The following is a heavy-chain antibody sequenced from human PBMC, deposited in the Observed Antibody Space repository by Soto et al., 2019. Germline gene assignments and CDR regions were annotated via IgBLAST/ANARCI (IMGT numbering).Heavy chain of an antibody. V-gene: IGHV3-23*01. J-gene: IGHJ5*02. CDR2: ISGTGVPT. CDR1: GFTFSDYA. Sequence: EVQLLESGGGLVQPGGSLRLFCAASGFTFSDYAMSWVRQAPGKGLECLSLISGTGVPTLYAGSVKGRFSVSRDNSKNTLFLEMNDLRVDDTAIYYCAKSFCSSSSCFFLWVDPWGPGTLVTVSS. CDR3: AKSFCSSSSCFFLWVDP. D-gene: IGHD2-2*01.